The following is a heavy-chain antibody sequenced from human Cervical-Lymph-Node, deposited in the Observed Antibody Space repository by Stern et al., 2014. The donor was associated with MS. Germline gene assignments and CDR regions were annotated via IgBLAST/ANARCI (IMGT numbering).Heavy chain of an antibody. CDR2: ISYRGST. CDR1: GGSISSYY. V-gene: IGHV4-59*01. CDR3: AREALAAGGLDY. Sequence: QVQLQESGPGLVKPSETLSLTCTVSGGSISSYYWSWIRQPPGKGLEWIGYISYRGSTNYNPSLKSRVTISVDTSKNQFSLKLSSVTAADTAVYYCAREALAAGGLDYWGQGTLVTVSS. J-gene: IGHJ4*02. D-gene: IGHD6-13*01.